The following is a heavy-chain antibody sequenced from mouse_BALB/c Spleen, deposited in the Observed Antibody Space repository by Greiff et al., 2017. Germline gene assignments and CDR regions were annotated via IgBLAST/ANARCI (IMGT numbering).Heavy chain of an antibody. CDR3: AREDGNYDYAMDY. D-gene: IGHD2-1*01. CDR2: IWAGGST. V-gene: IGHV2-9*02. J-gene: IGHJ4*01. Sequence: VNLVESGPGLVAPSQSLSITCTVSGFSLTSYGVHWVRQPPGKGLEWLGVIWAGGSTNYNSALMSRLSISKDNSKSQVFLKMNSLQTDDTAMYYCAREDGNYDYAMDYWGQGTSVTVSS. CDR1: GFSLTSYG.